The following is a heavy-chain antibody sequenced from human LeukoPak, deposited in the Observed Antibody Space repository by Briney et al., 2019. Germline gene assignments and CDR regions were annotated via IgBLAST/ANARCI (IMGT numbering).Heavy chain of an antibody. J-gene: IGHJ3*02. D-gene: IGHD6-25*01. CDR3: ARARRSSGRPDAFDI. Sequence: SETLSLTCTVSGGSMSSYYWTWIRQPPGKGLEWIGYIHYSGITNYNVSLKSRVTIAEDTSKRQFSLKLTSVTAADSAVYHCARARRSSGRPDAFDIWGQGTMVTVSS. CDR2: IHYSGIT. V-gene: IGHV4-59*01. CDR1: GGSMSSYY.